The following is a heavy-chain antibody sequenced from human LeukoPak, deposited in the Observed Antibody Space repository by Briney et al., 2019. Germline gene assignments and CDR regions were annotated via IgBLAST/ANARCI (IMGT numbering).Heavy chain of an antibody. J-gene: IGHJ4*02. D-gene: IGHD3-10*01. CDR2: ISYDGSNK. V-gene: IGHV3-30*03. Sequence: PGGSLRLSCAASGFTFSSYGMHWVRQAPGKGLEWEAVISYDGSNKYYADSVKGRFTISRDNSKNTLYLQMNSLRAEDTAVYYCAREDMVRGVIAGSYFDYWGQGTLVTVSS. CDR1: GFTFSSYG. CDR3: AREDMVRGVIAGSYFDY.